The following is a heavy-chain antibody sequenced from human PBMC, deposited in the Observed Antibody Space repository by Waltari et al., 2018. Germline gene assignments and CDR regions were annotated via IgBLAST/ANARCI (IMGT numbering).Heavy chain of an antibody. CDR3: ARVGGIVVVPAATGWFDP. CDR2: INHSGST. J-gene: IGHJ5*02. V-gene: IGHV4-34*01. D-gene: IGHD2-2*01. Sequence: QVQLQQWGAGLLKPSATLSLTCAVYGGSFSGYYWSWIRQPPGKGLEWIGEINHSGSTNYNPSLKSRVTISVDTSKNQFSLKLSSVTAADTAVYYCARVGGIVVVPAATGWFDPWGQGTLVTVSS. CDR1: GGSFSGYY.